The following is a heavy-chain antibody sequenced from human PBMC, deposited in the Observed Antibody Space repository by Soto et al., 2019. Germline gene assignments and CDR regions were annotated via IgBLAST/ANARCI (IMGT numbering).Heavy chain of an antibody. CDR1: GFTFSSYA. D-gene: IGHD2-15*01. Sequence: GGSLRLSCAASGFTFSSYAMSWVRQAPGKGLEWVSAISGSGGSTYYADSVKGRFTISRDNSKNTLYLQMNSLRAEDTAVYYCAKEWYQIVVVVAATSAFDYWGQGTLVTVSS. V-gene: IGHV3-23*01. J-gene: IGHJ4*02. CDR3: AKEWYQIVVVVAATSAFDY. CDR2: ISGSGGST.